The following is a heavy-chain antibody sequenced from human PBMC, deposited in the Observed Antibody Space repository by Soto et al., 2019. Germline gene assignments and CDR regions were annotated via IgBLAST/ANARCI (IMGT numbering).Heavy chain of an antibody. CDR1: GYTFTGYY. CDR2: INPNSGGT. V-gene: IGHV1-2*04. Sequence: GASVKVSCKASGYTFTGYYMHWVRQAPGQGLEWMGWINPNSGGTNYAQKFQGWVTMTRDTSISTAYMELSRLRSDDTAVYYCARDYSSSWYNAFDIWGQGTMVTVSS. J-gene: IGHJ3*02. CDR3: ARDYSSSWYNAFDI. D-gene: IGHD6-13*01.